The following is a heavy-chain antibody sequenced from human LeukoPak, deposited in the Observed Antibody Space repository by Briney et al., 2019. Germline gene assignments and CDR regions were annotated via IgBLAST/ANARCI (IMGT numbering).Heavy chain of an antibody. J-gene: IGHJ3*02. CDR1: GGSIRSYY. Sequence: PSETLSLTCTVSGGSIRSYYWGGIGQPPGRGREWIGYIYYSGSTNYNPSLKSRVTISVDTSKNQFSLKLSSVTAADTAVYYCARRGNSYGSGSYQRAFDIWGQGTMVTVSS. CDR2: IYYSGST. V-gene: IGHV4-59*01. D-gene: IGHD3-10*01. CDR3: ARRGNSYGSGSYQRAFDI.